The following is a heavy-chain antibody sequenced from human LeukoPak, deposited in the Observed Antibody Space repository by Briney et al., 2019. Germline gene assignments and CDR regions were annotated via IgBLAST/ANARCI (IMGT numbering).Heavy chain of an antibody. Sequence: GGSLRLSCAASGFTFSSYAMHCVRPAPGKRLEWVAVISYDGRNKYYADSVKGRFTISRDNSKNTLYLQMNSLRAEDTAVYYCARDASGTDYYYYGMDVWGQGTTVTVSS. CDR2: ISYDGRNK. J-gene: IGHJ6*02. CDR3: ARDASGTDYYYYGMDV. D-gene: IGHD2-15*01. CDR1: GFTFSSYA. V-gene: IGHV3-30*04.